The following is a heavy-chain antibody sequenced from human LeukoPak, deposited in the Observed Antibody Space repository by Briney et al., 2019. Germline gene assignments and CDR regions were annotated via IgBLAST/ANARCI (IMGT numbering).Heavy chain of an antibody. Sequence: ASVKVSCKASGYTFTSYGISWVRQAPGQGLEWMGIINPSGGSTSYAQKFQGRVTMTRDTSTSTVYMELSSLRSEDTAVYYCARVIWDSSGWYDAFDIWGQGTMVTVSS. J-gene: IGHJ3*02. CDR3: ARVIWDSSGWYDAFDI. CDR2: INPSGGST. CDR1: GYTFTSYG. V-gene: IGHV1-46*01. D-gene: IGHD6-19*01.